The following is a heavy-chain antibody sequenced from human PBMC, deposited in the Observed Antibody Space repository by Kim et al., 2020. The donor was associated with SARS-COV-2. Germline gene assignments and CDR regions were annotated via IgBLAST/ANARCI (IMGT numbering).Heavy chain of an antibody. D-gene: IGHD6-19*01. CDR3: SRERGIAVAMLGY. J-gene: IGHJ4*02. V-gene: IGHV3-30*01. Sequence: AASVKGRFTISRDNSKNTLYLQMNSLRAEDTAVYYCSRERGIAVAMLGYWGQGTLVTVSS.